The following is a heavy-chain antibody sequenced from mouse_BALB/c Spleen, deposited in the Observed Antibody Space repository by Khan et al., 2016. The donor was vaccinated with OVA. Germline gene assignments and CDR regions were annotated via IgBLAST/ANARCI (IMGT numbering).Heavy chain of an antibody. J-gene: IGHJ2*01. CDR2: ITPSSGYT. Sequence: VQLQESGAELARPGASVKMSCKASGYTFNSYTMHWVKQRPGQGLEWIGYITPSSGYTKYNQKFKDKATLTADKSSSTAYMQLSSLTSEDSAVYYCARTHEKWGEGTTLTVSS. CDR1: GYTFNSYT. V-gene: IGHV1-4*01. CDR3: ARTHEK.